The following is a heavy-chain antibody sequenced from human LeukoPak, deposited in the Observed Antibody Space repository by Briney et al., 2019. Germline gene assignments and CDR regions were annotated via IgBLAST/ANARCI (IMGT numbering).Heavy chain of an antibody. V-gene: IGHV3-23*01. CDR2: IGSDNKP. CDR1: GFTFSAYA. J-gene: IGHJ6*02. CDR3: SRDLHYYVAMDF. D-gene: IGHD3-10*02. Sequence: PGGSLRLSCAASGFTFSAYAMTWVRQAPGKGLEWVSSIGSDNKPHYSESVKGRFAISRDNSKNILFLHLNSLRAEDTALYYCSRDLHYYVAMDFWGQGTTVTVSS.